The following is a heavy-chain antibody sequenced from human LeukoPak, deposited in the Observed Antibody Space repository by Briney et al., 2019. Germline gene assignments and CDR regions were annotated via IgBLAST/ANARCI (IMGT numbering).Heavy chain of an antibody. Sequence: GGSLRLSCAASEFTFSNYWMSWVRQAPGKGLEWVANIKQDGSEKYYVDSVKGRFTISRDNAKNSLYLQMNSLRAEDTAVYYCARGTGSSRTDYFDYWGQGTLVTVPS. D-gene: IGHD6-13*01. J-gene: IGHJ4*02. CDR1: EFTFSNYW. CDR2: IKQDGSEK. CDR3: ARGTGSSRTDYFDY. V-gene: IGHV3-7*01.